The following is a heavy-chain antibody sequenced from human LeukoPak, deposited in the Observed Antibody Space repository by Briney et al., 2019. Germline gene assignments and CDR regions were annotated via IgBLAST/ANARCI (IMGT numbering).Heavy chain of an antibody. Sequence: PSGTLSLTCTVSGGSISSGSYYWNWIRQPAGKGLEWIGRIHTSGSTNYNPSLKSRVTISVDTSKNQFSLKLSSVTAADTAVYYCAKTVEMATKNGPWWYFDLWGRGTLVTVSS. CDR1: GGSISSGSYY. J-gene: IGHJ2*01. V-gene: IGHV4-61*02. CDR2: IHTSGST. CDR3: AKTVEMATKNGPWWYFDL. D-gene: IGHD5-24*01.